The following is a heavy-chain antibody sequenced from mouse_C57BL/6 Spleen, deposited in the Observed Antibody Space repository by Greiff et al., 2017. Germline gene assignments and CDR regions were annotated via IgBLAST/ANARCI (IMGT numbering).Heavy chain of an antibody. V-gene: IGHV1-82*01. J-gene: IGHJ4*01. CDR1: GYAFSSSW. CDR3: ARGYGSSELYAMDY. CDR2: IYPGDGDT. D-gene: IGHD1-1*01. Sequence: QVTLKVSGPELVKPGASVKISCKASGYAFSSSWMNWVKQRPGKGLEWIGRIYPGDGDTNYNGKFKGKATLTADKSSSTAYMQLSSLTSEDSAVYFCARGYGSSELYAMDYWGQGTSVTVSS.